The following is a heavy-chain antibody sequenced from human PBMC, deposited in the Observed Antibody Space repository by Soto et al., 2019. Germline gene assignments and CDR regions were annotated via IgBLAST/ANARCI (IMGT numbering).Heavy chain of an antibody. D-gene: IGHD1-26*01. CDR1: GFSISDYW. J-gene: IGHJ4*02. CDR3: CHTWV. CDR2: INEDGSEE. Sequence: VQMVESGGGLVQPGGSLRLSCAASGFSISDYWMSWVRQAPGKGLEWVGNINEDGSEEYYVDSVKGRFTISRDNARNSLYLQMNSLRVEDTAVYYCCHTWVGGQGTLVTVSS. V-gene: IGHV3-7*01.